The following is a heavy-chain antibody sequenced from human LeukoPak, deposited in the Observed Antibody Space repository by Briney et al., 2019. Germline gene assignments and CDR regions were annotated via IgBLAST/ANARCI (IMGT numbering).Heavy chain of an antibody. CDR1: GFTFSSYG. D-gene: IGHD6-13*01. CDR3: AKASRDIPAAGPLGYYFDY. CDR2: IIGSGGST. J-gene: IGHJ4*02. V-gene: IGHV3-23*01. Sequence: GGTPRLSCAASGFTFSSYGMSWVRQAPGKGLEWVSAIIGSGGSTYYADSVKGRFTISRDNSKNTLYLQMNSLRAEDTAIYYCAKASRDIPAAGPLGYYFDYWGQGTLVTVSS.